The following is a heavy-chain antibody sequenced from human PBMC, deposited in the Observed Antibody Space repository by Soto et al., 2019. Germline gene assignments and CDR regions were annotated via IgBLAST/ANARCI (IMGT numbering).Heavy chain of an antibody. Sequence: QVQLVQSGAEVKKPGASVKVSCKASGYTFTSYGISWVRQAPGQGLEWMGWISAYNGNTNYAQKLQGRVTMTTDTSTTTAYTTMRSLRSHDTAVYDCARDQIAAADDTSWFDPWGQGTLVTVSS. V-gene: IGHV1-18*01. CDR2: ISAYNGNT. CDR3: ARDQIAAADDTSWFDP. D-gene: IGHD6-13*01. CDR1: GYTFTSYG. J-gene: IGHJ5*02.